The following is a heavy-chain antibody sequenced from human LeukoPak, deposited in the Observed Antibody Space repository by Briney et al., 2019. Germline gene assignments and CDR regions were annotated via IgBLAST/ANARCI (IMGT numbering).Heavy chain of an antibody. CDR3: ARGGYYDSSGGFDY. CDR2: ISSSGSTI. V-gene: IGHV3-48*04. CDR1: GFIFSNHS. Sequence: PGGSLRLSCAASGFIFSNHSMNWVRQAPGKGLEWVSYISSSGSTIYYADSVKGRFTISRDNAKNSLYLQMNSLRAEDTAVYYCARGGYYDSSGGFDYWGQGTLVTVSS. J-gene: IGHJ4*02. D-gene: IGHD3-22*01.